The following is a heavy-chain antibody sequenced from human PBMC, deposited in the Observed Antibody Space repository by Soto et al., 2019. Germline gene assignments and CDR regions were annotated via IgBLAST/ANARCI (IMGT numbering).Heavy chain of an antibody. Sequence: AVKVSCKAFGGTFSSHAISWVRQAPGQGLEWMGGIIPIFGTANYAQKFQGRVTITADKSTSTAYMELSSLRSEDTAVYYCARVRKAMVIAYYYGMDVWGQGTTVTVSS. D-gene: IGHD5-18*01. V-gene: IGHV1-69*06. J-gene: IGHJ6*02. CDR3: ARVRKAMVIAYYYGMDV. CDR2: IIPIFGTA. CDR1: GGTFSSHA.